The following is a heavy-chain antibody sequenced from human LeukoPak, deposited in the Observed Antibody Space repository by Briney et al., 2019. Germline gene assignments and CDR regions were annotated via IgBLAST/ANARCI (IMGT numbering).Heavy chain of an antibody. CDR1: GFTFSSYA. J-gene: IGHJ4*02. CDR2: ISYDGSNK. CDR3: GRGSVGFGELNY. D-gene: IGHD3-10*01. Sequence: PGGSRRLSCAASGFTFSSYAMHWVRQAPGKGLEWVAVISYDGSNKFYADSVKGRFTLSRDNSKNTLYLQMNSLRIEDTAVYYCGRGSVGFGELNYWGQGTLVTVSS. V-gene: IGHV3-30-3*01.